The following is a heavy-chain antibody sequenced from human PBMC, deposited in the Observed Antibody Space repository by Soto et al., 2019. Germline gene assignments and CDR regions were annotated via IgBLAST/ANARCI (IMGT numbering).Heavy chain of an antibody. CDR3: ARIRGLGEVSPDCDH. V-gene: IGHV4-59*01. D-gene: IGHD3-16*01. Sequence: QVQLQEWGQGLVKPSETLSLTCIVSKGSIRNSSWTWIRRPPGRGLEGIGYITYSGTTNYNASLKSRGTISVDTSANQFSLRVRSVSAAETAVYYCARIRGLGEVSPDCDHWCQGARVTVSS. J-gene: IGHJ4*02. CDR1: KGSIRNSS. CDR2: ITYSGTT.